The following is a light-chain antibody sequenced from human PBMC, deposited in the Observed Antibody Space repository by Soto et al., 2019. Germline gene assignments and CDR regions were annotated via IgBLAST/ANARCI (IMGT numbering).Light chain of an antibody. CDR3: QHYGASPWT. CDR2: RAS. CDR1: QSLSGNY. J-gene: IGKJ1*01. Sequence: NVLTQSPGTLSLSPGEIATLSCSASQSLSGNYLAWYQQKPGQAPRVLIYRASIRATGISDRFSGSGSGTDFTLTISRLEPEDFAVYYCQHYGASPWTFGQGTKVDIK. V-gene: IGKV3-20*01.